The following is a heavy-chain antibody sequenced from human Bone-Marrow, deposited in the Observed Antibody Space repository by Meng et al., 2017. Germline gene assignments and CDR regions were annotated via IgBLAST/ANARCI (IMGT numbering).Heavy chain of an antibody. V-gene: IGHV3-48*03. CDR2: ISSSGSTI. CDR3: ARERAYVSGSFYPYYDY. J-gene: IGHJ4*02. Sequence: GGSLRLSCAASGLTFSSYEMNWVRQAPGKGLEWVSYISSSGSTIYYADSVKGRFTISRDNAKNSLYLQMNSLRAEDTAVYYCARERAYVSGSFYPYYDYWGQGTLVTVSS. D-gene: IGHD3-10*01. CDR1: GLTFSSYE.